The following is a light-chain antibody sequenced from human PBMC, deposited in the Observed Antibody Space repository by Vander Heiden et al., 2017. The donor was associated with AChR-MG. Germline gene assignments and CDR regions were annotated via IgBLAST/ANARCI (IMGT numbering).Light chain of an antibody. CDR3: LQRSDWPLT. J-gene: IGKJ4*01. CDR1: QSIGRH. Sequence: VVLTQSPATLSLSPGDEATLSCRASQSIGRHLAWYQQRPGQPPRLLISDAARRATGIPARFSGSGSGTDFTLTISSLEPEDFAVYYCLQRSDWPLTFGGGTKVEI. CDR2: DAA. V-gene: IGKV3-11*01.